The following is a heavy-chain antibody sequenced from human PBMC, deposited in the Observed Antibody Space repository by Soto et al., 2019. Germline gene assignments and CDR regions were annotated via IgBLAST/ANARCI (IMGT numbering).Heavy chain of an antibody. Sequence: QVQLVQSGADVKKPGSSVKVSCKASGGTFSSYAISWVRQAPGQGLEWMGGIIPIFGTANYAQKFQGRVTITADESTSTAYMELSSLRSEDTAVYYCASGYYYDSSGYYDAFDIWGQGTMVTVSS. CDR3: ASGYYYDSSGYYDAFDI. D-gene: IGHD3-22*01. CDR2: IIPIFGTA. J-gene: IGHJ3*02. V-gene: IGHV1-69*01. CDR1: GGTFSSYA.